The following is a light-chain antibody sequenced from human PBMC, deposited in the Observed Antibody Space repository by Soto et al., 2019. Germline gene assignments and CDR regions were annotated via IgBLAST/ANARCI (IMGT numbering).Light chain of an antibody. J-gene: IGKJ1*01. CDR2: GAS. CDR3: QQYGSSPPRT. Sequence: EIVLTQSPGILSLSPGERATLSCRARQSVSNDFLAWYQQKPGQAPRLLIYGASTRATDVPDRFSGSVSGADFTLTISRLEPEDFAVYYGQQYGSSPPRTFGQGTKVDIK. CDR1: QSVSNDF. V-gene: IGKV3-20*01.